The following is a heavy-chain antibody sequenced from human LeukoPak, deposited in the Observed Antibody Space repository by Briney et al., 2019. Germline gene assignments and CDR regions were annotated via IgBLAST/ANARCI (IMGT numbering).Heavy chain of an antibody. V-gene: IGHV4-38-2*02. CDR2: MYHSGNT. D-gene: IGHD3-22*01. Sequence: SETLSLTCNVSGYSLSSGFYWGWIRQPPGKGLEWIVSMYHSGNTIYNPSLKSRVTISIDTSKNHYSLKLRSVTAADTAVYHCARTLSDSSPVATWGQGTLVTVSS. CDR1: GYSLSSGFY. CDR3: ARTLSDSSPVAT. J-gene: IGHJ4*02.